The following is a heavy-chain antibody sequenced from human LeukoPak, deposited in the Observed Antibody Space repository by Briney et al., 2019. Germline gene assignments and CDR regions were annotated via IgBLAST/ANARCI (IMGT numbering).Heavy chain of an antibody. J-gene: IGHJ4*02. CDR2: IYHSGST. D-gene: IGHD2-21*02. Sequence: SETLSLTCAVSGYSISSGYYWGWIRQPPGKGLEWIGSIYHSGSTYYNPSLKSRVTISVDTSKNQFSLKLSSVTAADTAVYYCARPVAYCGGDCYFDYWGQGTLVTVSS. CDR1: GYSISSGYY. V-gene: IGHV4-38-2*01. CDR3: ARPVAYCGGDCYFDY.